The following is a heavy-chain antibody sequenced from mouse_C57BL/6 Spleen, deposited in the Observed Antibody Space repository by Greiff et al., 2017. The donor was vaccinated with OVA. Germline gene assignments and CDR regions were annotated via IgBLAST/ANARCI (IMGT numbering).Heavy chain of an antibody. CDR1: GYSFTDYN. CDR3: AGNYDVNFDY. J-gene: IGHJ2*01. D-gene: IGHD2-4*01. V-gene: IGHV1-39*01. CDR2: INPNYGTT. Sequence: VHVKQSGPELVKPGASVKISCKASGYSFTDYNMNWVKQSNGKSLEWIGVINPNYGTTSYNQKFKGKATLTVDQSSSTAYMQLNSLTSEDSAVYYCAGNYDVNFDYWGQGTTLTVSS.